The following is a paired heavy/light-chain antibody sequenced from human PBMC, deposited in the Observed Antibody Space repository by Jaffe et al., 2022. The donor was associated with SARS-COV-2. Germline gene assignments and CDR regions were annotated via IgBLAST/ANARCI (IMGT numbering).Light chain of an antibody. CDR2: WAS. V-gene: IGKV4-1*01. J-gene: IGKJ1*01. CDR3: QQYYSTPWT. CDR1: LSVLYSSNNKNY. Sequence: DIVMTQSPDSLAVSLGERATINCKSSLSVLYSSNNKNYLAWYQQKPGQPPKLLIYWASTRESGVPDRFSGSGSGTDFTLTISSLQAEDVAVYYCQQYYSTPWTFGQGTKVEIK.
Heavy chain of an antibody. V-gene: IGHV4-61*08. CDR1: GGSVSSADYY. CDR3: ARGSYYDSSGYQFDC. CDR2: IYYSGST. D-gene: IGHD3-22*01. J-gene: IGHJ4*02. Sequence: QVQLQESGPGLVKPSETLSLTCTVSGGSVSSADYYWSWIRQPPGKGLEWIGYIYYSGSTNYKSSLKSRVTISVDTSKNQFSLNLSSVTAADTAVYYCARGSYYDSSGYQFDCWGQGTLVTVSS.